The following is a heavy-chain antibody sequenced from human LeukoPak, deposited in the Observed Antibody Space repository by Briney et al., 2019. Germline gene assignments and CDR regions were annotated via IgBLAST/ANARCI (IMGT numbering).Heavy chain of an antibody. CDR1: GGSFSGYF. D-gene: IGHD2-21*02. CDR3: ARGPDCGGDCYPGYMDV. CDR2: INHSGST. J-gene: IGHJ6*03. V-gene: IGHV4-34*01. Sequence: PSGTLSLTCAVYGGSFSGYFWSWIRQPPGKGLEWIGEINHSGSTNYNPSLKSRVTISVDTSKNQFSLKLSSVTAADTAVYYCARGPDCGGDCYPGYMDVWGKGTTVTVSS.